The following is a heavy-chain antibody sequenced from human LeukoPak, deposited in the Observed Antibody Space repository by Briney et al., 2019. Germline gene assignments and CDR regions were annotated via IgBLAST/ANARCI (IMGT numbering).Heavy chain of an antibody. CDR3: ARVKHDILTGYCDAFDI. V-gene: IGHV4-59*01. J-gene: IGHJ3*02. D-gene: IGHD3-9*01. Sequence: SETLSLTCTVSSVSISRYYWSWIRQPPGKGLEWIGYIYYSGSTNYNPSLKSRVTISVDTSKNQFSLKLSSVTAADTAVYYCARVKHDILTGYCDAFDIWGQGTMVTVSS. CDR1: SVSISRYY. CDR2: IYYSGST.